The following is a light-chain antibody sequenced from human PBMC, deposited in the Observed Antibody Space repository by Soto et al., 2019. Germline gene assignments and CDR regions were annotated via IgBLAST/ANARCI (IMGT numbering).Light chain of an antibody. CDR1: QGFSNS. V-gene: IGKV1-27*01. CDR3: QEYNSAPWT. CDR2: AAS. Sequence: DIRMTQSPSSLSASVGDRVTITCGASQGFSNSLAWYQQRPGRVPKLLIYAASILQSGVPSRFSGSGSGTDFTLTISSLQPEDVATYYCQEYNSAPWTFGHGTKVDIK. J-gene: IGKJ1*01.